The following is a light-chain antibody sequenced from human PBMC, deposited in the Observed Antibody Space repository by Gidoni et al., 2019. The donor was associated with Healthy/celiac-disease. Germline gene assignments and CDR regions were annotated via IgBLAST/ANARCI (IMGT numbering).Light chain of an antibody. J-gene: IGKJ4*01. CDR2: LCS. CDR3: MQALXXPXT. Sequence: DIVMTQSPLSLPVTPGWPASISCRSSQSLLHSNGYNYLDLYLQKPGQSPQLLIFLCSNRASGVPDMVSGSGXGTDFTLKISRVEAEDVGVYYCMQALXXPXTFGGGTKVEIK. CDR1: QSLLHSNGYNY. V-gene: IGKV2-28*01.